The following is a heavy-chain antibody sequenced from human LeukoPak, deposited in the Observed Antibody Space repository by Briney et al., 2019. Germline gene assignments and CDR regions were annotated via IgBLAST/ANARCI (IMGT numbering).Heavy chain of an antibody. J-gene: IGHJ4*02. Sequence: GGSLLLSCAASGFTFKNYAMSWVRQAPGKGLEGVSLITDNGGVTYYADSVKGRFTISRDNSKNTLYLQMNSLRAEDTAVYYCAKKNWGEDFEFWGQGTLVTVSS. CDR3: AKKNWGEDFEF. CDR1: GFTFKNYA. D-gene: IGHD7-27*01. CDR2: ITDNGGVT. V-gene: IGHV3-23*01.